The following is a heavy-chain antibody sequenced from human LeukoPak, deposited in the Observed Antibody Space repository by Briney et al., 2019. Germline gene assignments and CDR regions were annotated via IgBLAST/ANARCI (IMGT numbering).Heavy chain of an antibody. CDR3: ARVVAGGSDAFDI. CDR2: IYYSGST. Sequence: PSETLSLTCTVSGGSISSSSYYWGWIRQPPGKGLEWIGSIYYSGSTYYNPSLKSLVTISVDTSKNQFSLKLSSVTAADTAVYYCARVVAGGSDAFDIWGQGTMVTVSS. V-gene: IGHV4-39*07. CDR1: GGSISSSSYY. D-gene: IGHD6-19*01. J-gene: IGHJ3*02.